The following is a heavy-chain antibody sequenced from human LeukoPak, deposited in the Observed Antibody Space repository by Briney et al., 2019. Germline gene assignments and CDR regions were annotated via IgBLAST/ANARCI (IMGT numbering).Heavy chain of an antibody. V-gene: IGHV4-59*08. CDR2: IHYSGST. CDR3: ARQAYCSGTSCYPFDY. D-gene: IGHD2-2*01. CDR1: RGSISSEF. J-gene: IGHJ4*02. Sequence: SETLSLTCTVSRGSISSEFWSWIRQPPGKGLEWIGYIHYSGSTSYNPSLKSRVTISVDTSKNQFSLKLDSVTAADTAVYYCARQAYCSGTSCYPFDYWGQGTRVTVSS.